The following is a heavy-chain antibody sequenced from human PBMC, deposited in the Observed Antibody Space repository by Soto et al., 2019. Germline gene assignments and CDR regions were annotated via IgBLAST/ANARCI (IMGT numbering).Heavy chain of an antibody. D-gene: IGHD1-26*01. CDR3: ASWDPGLDAFDI. CDR2: IIPILGIA. CDR1: GGTFSSYT. J-gene: IGHJ3*02. Sequence: SVKVSCKASGGTFSSYTISWVRQAPGQGLEWMGRIIPILGIANYAQKFQGRVTITADKSTSTAYMELSSLRSEDTAVYYCASWDPGLDAFDIWGQGTMVTVSS. V-gene: IGHV1-69*02.